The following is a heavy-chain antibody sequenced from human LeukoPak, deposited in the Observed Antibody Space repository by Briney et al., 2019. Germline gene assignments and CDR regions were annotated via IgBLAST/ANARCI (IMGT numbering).Heavy chain of an antibody. CDR1: GGSISSSSYY. J-gene: IGHJ4*02. V-gene: IGHV4-39*01. Sequence: PSETLSLTCTVSGGSISSSSYYWGWIRQPPGKGLEWIGSIYYSGSTYYNPSLKSRVTISVDTSKNQFSLKLSSVTAADTAVYYCARHMYSSSWYDDYWGQGTLVTVSS. D-gene: IGHD6-13*01. CDR2: IYYSGST. CDR3: ARHMYSSSWYDDY.